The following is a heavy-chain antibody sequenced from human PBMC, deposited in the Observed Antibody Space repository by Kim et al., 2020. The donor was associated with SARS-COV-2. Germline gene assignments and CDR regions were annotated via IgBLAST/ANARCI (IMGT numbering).Heavy chain of an antibody. CDR1: GYIFTSYG. J-gene: IGHJ6*02. V-gene: IGHV1-18*01. CDR2: ISAYNGNT. D-gene: IGHD2-15*01. CDR3: ARDYVVVVVAATPNYYDYGMDV. Sequence: ASVKVSCKASGYIFTSYGISWVRQAPGQGLEWIGWISAYNGNTNYAQKLQGRVTMTTDTSTSTAYMELRSLRSDDTAVYYCARDYVVVVVAATPNYYDYGMDVWGQGTTVTVSS.